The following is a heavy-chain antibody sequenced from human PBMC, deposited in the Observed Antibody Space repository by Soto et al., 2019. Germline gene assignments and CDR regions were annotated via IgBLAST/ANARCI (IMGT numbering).Heavy chain of an antibody. CDR1: GYSFTSYW. J-gene: IGHJ3*02. V-gene: IGHV5-51*01. CDR3: ASCLYYYDSSGPDAFDI. D-gene: IGHD3-22*01. CDR2: IYPGDSDT. Sequence: GESLKISCKGSGYSFTSYWIGWVRQVPGKGLEWMGIIYPGDSDTRYSPSFQGQVTISADKSISTAYLQWSSLKASDTAMYYCASCLYYYDSSGPDAFDIWGQGTMVTVSS.